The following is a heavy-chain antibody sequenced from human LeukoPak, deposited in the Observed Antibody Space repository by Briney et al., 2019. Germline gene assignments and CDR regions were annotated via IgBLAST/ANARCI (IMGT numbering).Heavy chain of an antibody. D-gene: IGHD3-16*01. Sequence: ASVTLSCKASGFSFSGSYIHWVRQAPGQRLEWMGWTKAKDGGTNYADKFEGRVTLTRDTSTNTDFMELNEMNSEDTAVYFCTRARREQGYVYGADFFDSWGQGTLVIVS. V-gene: IGHV1-2*02. CDR2: TKAKDGGT. J-gene: IGHJ4*02. CDR3: TRARREQGYVYGADFFDS. CDR1: GFSFSGSY.